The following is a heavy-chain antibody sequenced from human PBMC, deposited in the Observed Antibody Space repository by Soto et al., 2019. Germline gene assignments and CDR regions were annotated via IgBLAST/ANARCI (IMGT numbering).Heavy chain of an antibody. CDR2: LSYSGST. CDR3: ARGLTDYGETDFAY. J-gene: IGHJ4*02. CDR1: GGYITGSSFS. V-gene: IGHV4-39*01. Sequence: SETLSLTCSVSGGYITGSSFSWGWIRQSPGTGLQWIGSLSYSGSTYYNPSLKGRVAISADTSKNAFSLELKLMTAADTATYFCARGLTDYGETDFAYWGQGTLVTVSS. D-gene: IGHD4-17*01.